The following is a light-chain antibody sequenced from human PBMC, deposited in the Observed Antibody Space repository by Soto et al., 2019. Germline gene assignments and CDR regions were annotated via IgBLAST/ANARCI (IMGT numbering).Light chain of an antibody. CDR1: QSVDSW. CDR2: KAS. V-gene: IGKV1-5*03. J-gene: IGKJ5*01. CDR3: QQHRSYPVT. Sequence: DLQMTQSPSTLPASIGDRVIITCRASQSVDSWLAWYQHKPGQAPKLLIYKASRLASGVPSRFSGGGSGTEFTLTINSLQSVDFATYYCQQHRSYPVTFGQGTRLEIK.